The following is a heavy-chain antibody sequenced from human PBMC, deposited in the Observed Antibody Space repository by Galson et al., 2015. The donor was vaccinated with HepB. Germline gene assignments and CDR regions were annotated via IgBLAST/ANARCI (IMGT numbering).Heavy chain of an antibody. CDR2: FYYTGNT. J-gene: IGHJ4*02. D-gene: IGHD2-2*01. V-gene: IGHV4-39*01. CDR1: GGSISSSSYY. CDR3: ARHESESKTYAADN. Sequence: SETLSLTCTVSGGSISSSSYYWGWLRQPPGKGLEWIGSFYYTGNTHYNPPLKSRVTISGDTSKNQFSLKLNSATAADTAVYYCARHESESKTYAADNWGQGTLVTVSS.